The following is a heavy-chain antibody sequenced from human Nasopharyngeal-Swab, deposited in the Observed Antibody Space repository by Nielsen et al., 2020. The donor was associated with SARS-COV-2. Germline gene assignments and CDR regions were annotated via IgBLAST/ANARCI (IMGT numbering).Heavy chain of an antibody. CDR2: INHSGST. V-gene: IGHV4-39*07. D-gene: IGHD2-2*01. CDR3: ARGQGDCSSTSCYYYGMDV. Sequence: GSLRLSCTVSGGSISSGGYYWSWIRQPPGKGLEWIGEINHSGSTNYNPSLKSRVTISVDTSKNQFSLKLSSVTAADTAVYYCARGQGDCSSTSCYYYGMDVWGQGTTVTVSS. CDR1: GGSISSGGYY. J-gene: IGHJ6*02.